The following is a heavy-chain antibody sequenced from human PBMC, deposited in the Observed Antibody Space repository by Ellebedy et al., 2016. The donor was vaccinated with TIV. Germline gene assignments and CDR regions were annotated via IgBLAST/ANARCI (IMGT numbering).Heavy chain of an antibody. CDR3: ARLRYFGTGSYSDY. D-gene: IGHD3-10*01. Sequence: PGGSLRLSCAASGFTFSTYAMSWVRQAPGRGLEWVSTISGSGGGTYYTGSGKGRFTISRDNSKNTLFLQMKSLRAGDTAIYYCARLRYFGTGSYSDYWGQGTLVTVSS. V-gene: IGHV3-23*01. CDR2: ISGSGGGT. J-gene: IGHJ4*02. CDR1: GFTFSTYA.